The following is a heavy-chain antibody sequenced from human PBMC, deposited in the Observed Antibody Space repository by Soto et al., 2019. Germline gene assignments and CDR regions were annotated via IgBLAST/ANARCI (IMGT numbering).Heavy chain of an antibody. V-gene: IGHV3-30*04. D-gene: IGHD2-2*01. CDR3: ASGADFFYDTSGX. Sequence: GGSLRLSCAAPGFNFNIHALHWLRQAPGKGLEWVAFLSTNGKNQYYADSVKVRFTISSDTSKRTLYLQMTSLRPEDTAMYYCASGADFFYDTSGXWGQGTLVTVSX. CDR2: LSTNGKNQ. J-gene: IGHJ4*02. CDR1: GFNFNIHA.